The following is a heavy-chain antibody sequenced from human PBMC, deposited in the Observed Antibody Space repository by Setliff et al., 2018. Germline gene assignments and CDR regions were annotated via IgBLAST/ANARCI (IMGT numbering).Heavy chain of an antibody. D-gene: IGHD3-16*02. CDR3: ARGGTYRYFDY. Sequence: SETLSLTCTVSGGSISTYYWSWIRQPPGKGLEWIGYIYYSGSTNYNPSLKSRVAISVDTSKEQFSLKLSSVTAADTAVYFCARGGTYRYFDYWGQGAQVTVSS. CDR2: IYYSGST. CDR1: GGSISTYY. J-gene: IGHJ4*02. V-gene: IGHV4-59*01.